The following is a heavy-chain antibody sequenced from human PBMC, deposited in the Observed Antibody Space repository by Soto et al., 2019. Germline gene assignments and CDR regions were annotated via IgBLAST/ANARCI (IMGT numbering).Heavy chain of an antibody. J-gene: IGHJ4*02. CDR3: ARDNGYSYGYTLDH. Sequence: SETLSLTCTFSGGSISSYYWSWIRQPPGKGLEWIGYTYYSGSTNYNPSLKSRVTISVDTSKNQFSLKLSSVTAADTAVYYCARDNGYSYGYTLDHWGQGALVTVSS. CDR1: GGSISSYY. D-gene: IGHD5-18*01. CDR2: TYYSGST. V-gene: IGHV4-59*01.